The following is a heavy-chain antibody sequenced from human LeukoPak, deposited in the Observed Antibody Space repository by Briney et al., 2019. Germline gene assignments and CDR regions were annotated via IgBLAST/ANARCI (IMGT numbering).Heavy chain of an antibody. Sequence: PGGSLRLSCAASGFTFSSYAMSWVRQAPGKGLEWVSSISSSSTYIYYADSVRGRFTISRDNAKNSLYLQMNSLRAEDTAVYYCAREPYGGNSFWFDPWGQGTLVTVSS. V-gene: IGHV3-21*01. CDR1: GFTFSSYA. J-gene: IGHJ5*02. CDR2: ISSSSTYI. CDR3: AREPYGGNSFWFDP. D-gene: IGHD4-23*01.